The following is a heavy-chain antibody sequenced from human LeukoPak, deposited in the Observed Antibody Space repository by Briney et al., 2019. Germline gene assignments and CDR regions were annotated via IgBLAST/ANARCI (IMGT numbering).Heavy chain of an antibody. D-gene: IGHD2-2*01. CDR1: GYSISSGYY. CDR3: ARNIVVVPAAMDYYYMDV. J-gene: IGHJ6*03. V-gene: IGHV4-38-2*01. CDR2: IYHSGST. Sequence: PSETLSLTCAVSGYSISSGYYWGWIRQPPGKGLEWIGSIYHSGSTYYNTSLKSRVTISVDTSKNQFSLKLSSVTAADTAVYCCARNIVVVPAAMDYYYMDVWGKGTTVTVSS.